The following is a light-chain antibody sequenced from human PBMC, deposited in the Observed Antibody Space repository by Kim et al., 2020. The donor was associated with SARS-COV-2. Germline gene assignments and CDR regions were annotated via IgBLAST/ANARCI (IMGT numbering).Light chain of an antibody. Sequence: QSALTQPASVSGSPGQSITISCTGTSSDVGSYNLVSWYQQHPGKAPKLMIYEVSKRPSGVSNRFSGSKSGNTASLTISGLQAEDEADYYCCSYAGSSTVFGGGTQLTV. J-gene: IGLJ2*01. CDR1: SSDVGSYNL. CDR2: EVS. V-gene: IGLV2-23*02. CDR3: CSYAGSSTV.